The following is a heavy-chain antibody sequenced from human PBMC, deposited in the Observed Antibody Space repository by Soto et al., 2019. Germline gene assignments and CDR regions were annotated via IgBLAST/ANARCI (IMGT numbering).Heavy chain of an antibody. CDR2: IKQDEGEK. Sequence: GGSLRLSCSVSGFTLSTYWMSWVRQAPGQGLEWVANIKQDEGEKNYVGSVKGRFTISRDNAKNSLFLQMNSLRVEDTAVYYCARDLRGTNSLWGQGTLVTVSS. J-gene: IGHJ4*02. D-gene: IGHD2-8*01. CDR1: GFTLSTYW. CDR3: ARDLRGTNSL. V-gene: IGHV3-7*01.